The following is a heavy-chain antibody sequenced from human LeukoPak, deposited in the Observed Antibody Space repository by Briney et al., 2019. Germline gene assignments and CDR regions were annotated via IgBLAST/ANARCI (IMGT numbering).Heavy chain of an antibody. D-gene: IGHD3-10*01. J-gene: IGHJ6*03. CDR2: IYTSGST. CDR3: ARAVGSGSFQTYYYYMDV. CDR1: GGSISSGSYY. V-gene: IGHV4-61*02. Sequence: SETLSPTCTVSGGSISSGSYYWSWIRQPAGKGLEWIGRIYTSGSTNYNPSLKSRVTISVDTSKNQVSLKLRSVTAADTAVYYCARAVGSGSFQTYYYYMDVWGKGTTVTISS.